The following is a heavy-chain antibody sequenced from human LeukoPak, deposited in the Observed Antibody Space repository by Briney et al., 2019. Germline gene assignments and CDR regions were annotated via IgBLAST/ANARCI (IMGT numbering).Heavy chain of an antibody. CDR2: ISWNSGSI. Sequence: GGSLRLSCAASGFTFDDYAMHWVRQAPGKGLEWVSGISWNSGSIGYADSVKGRFTISRDNAKNSLYLQMNSLRAEDTALYYCAKDSLRLRLGELSSYFDYWGQETLVTVSS. D-gene: IGHD3-16*02. CDR1: GFTFDDYA. CDR3: AKDSLRLRLGELSSYFDY. V-gene: IGHV3-9*01. J-gene: IGHJ4*02.